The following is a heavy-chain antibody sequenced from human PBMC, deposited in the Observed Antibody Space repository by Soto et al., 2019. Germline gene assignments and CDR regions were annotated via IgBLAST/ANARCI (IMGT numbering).Heavy chain of an antibody. CDR3: ARRSDVVNADYWYFDL. V-gene: IGHV5-10-1*03. D-gene: IGHD2-21*01. J-gene: IGHJ2*01. CDR1: GYSFTSYW. CDR2: IDPSDSYT. Sequence: EVQLVQSGAEVKKPGESLRISCKGSGYSFTSYWISWVRQMPGKGLEWMGRIDPSDSYTNYSPSFQGHVTISADKSISNDYLQWSSLKASDTAMYYCARRSDVVNADYWYFDLWGRGTLVTVSS.